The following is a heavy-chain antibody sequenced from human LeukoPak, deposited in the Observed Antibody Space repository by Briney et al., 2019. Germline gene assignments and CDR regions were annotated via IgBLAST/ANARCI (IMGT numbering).Heavy chain of an antibody. J-gene: IGHJ4*02. CDR3: ARHTTYYDSSGYYRYFDY. Sequence: SETLSLTCTVSGGSISSSSYYWGWIRQPPGKGLEWIGSIYYSGSTYYNPSLKSRVTISVDTAKNQFSLKLSSVTAAATAVYYCARHTTYYDSSGYYRYFDYWGQGTLVTVSS. CDR1: GGSISSSSYY. CDR2: IYYSGST. D-gene: IGHD3-22*01. V-gene: IGHV4-39*01.